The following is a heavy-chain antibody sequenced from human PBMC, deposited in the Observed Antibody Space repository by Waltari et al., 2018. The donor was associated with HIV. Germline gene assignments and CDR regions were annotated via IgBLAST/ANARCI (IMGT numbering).Heavy chain of an antibody. V-gene: IGHV4-39*01. Sequence: QLQLQESGPGLVKPSETLSLTCTVSGGSISSGLYYWGWIRLPPGKGLEWIGSIFDTGSTYDNPSLRGRATMSVETSKNRFSLQLGSVTAADTAVYYCARQRQSRRDPFDYWGQGTLVTVSS. CDR3: ARQRQSRRDPFDY. CDR2: IFDTGST. CDR1: GGSISSGLYY. J-gene: IGHJ4*02.